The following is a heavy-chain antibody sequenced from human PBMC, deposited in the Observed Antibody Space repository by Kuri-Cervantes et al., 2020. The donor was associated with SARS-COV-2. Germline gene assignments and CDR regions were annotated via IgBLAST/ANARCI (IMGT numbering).Heavy chain of an antibody. V-gene: IGHV4-39*01. Sequence: SETLSLTCTVSGGSISSAYYYWGWIRQPPGKGLEWIGSIYYSGDSDRNPALKSRVTISVDTSKSQFSLSLSSVTAADTAVYYCASIAARPYFDYWGQGTLVTVSS. CDR2: IYYSGDS. CDR3: ASIAARPYFDY. J-gene: IGHJ4*02. D-gene: IGHD6-6*01. CDR1: GGSISSAYYY.